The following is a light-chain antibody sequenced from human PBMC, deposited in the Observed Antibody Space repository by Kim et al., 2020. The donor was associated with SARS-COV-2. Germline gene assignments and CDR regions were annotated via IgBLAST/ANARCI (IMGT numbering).Light chain of an antibody. V-gene: IGKV1-33*01. J-gene: IGKJ2*01. Sequence: ASVGDRVTITCRASQSISNYLNWYQQKPGKAPKLLIYGASNMETGVPSRFSGSGSGTEFTFTISSLQPEDIATYYCQQYGNLPLYTFGQGTKLEI. CDR2: GAS. CDR1: QSISNY. CDR3: QQYGNLPLYT.